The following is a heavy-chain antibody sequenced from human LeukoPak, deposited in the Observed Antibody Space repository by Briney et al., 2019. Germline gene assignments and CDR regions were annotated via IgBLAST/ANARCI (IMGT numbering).Heavy chain of an antibody. V-gene: IGHV4-34*01. CDR2: INHSGST. Sequence: SETLSLTCAVYGGSFSGYYWSWIRQPPGKGLEWIGEINHSGSTNYNPSLKSRVTISVDTSKNQFSLKLSSVTAADTAVYYCARKIVSTWFDPWGQGTLVTVSS. CDR1: GGSFSGYY. J-gene: IGHJ5*02. CDR3: ARKIVSTWFDP. D-gene: IGHD3-16*02.